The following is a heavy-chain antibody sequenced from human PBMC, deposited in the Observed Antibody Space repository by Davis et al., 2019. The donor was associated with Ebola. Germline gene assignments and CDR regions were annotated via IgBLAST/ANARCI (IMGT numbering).Heavy chain of an antibody. CDR2: INHSGST. V-gene: IGHV4-34*01. J-gene: IGHJ4*02. CDR3: ARGRGGFRELPHYFDY. CDR1: GGSFSGYY. Sequence: PSETLSLTCAVYGGSFSGYYWSWIRQPPGKGLEWIGEINHSGSTNYNPSLKSRVTISVDTSKNQFSLKLSSVTAADTAVYYCARGRGGFRELPHYFDYWGQGTLVTVSS. D-gene: IGHD3-10*01.